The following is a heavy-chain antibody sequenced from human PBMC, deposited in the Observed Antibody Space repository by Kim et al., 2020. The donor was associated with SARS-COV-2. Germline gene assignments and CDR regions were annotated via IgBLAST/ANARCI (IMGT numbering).Heavy chain of an antibody. CDR3: AKGRGVYCSGGSCLFDY. J-gene: IGHJ4*02. D-gene: IGHD2-15*01. CDR2: ISGSGGST. CDR1: GFTFSSYA. V-gene: IGHV3-23*01. Sequence: GGSLRLSCAASGFTFSSYAMSWVRQAPGKGLEWVSAISGSGGSTYYTDSVKGRFTISRDNSKNTLYLQMNSLRAEDTAVYYWAKGRGVYCSGGSCLFDYWGQGTLVTVSS.